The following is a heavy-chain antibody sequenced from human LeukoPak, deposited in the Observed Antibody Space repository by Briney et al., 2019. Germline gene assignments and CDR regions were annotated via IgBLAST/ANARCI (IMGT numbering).Heavy chain of an antibody. J-gene: IGHJ4*02. Sequence: ASETLSLTCSVSGGSINNFYWSWIRQSPGKGLEYIGYIFYTGSTNYNPSLEGRVSISVDTSRNQFSLRLNSVTAADTAVYYCARAGDWNDLPYWGQGILVIVSS. V-gene: IGHV4-59*01. CDR3: ARAGDWNDLPY. CDR2: IFYTGST. CDR1: GGSINNFY. D-gene: IGHD1-1*01.